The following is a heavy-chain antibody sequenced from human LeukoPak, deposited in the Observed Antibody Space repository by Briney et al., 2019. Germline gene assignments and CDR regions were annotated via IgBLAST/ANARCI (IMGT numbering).Heavy chain of an antibody. Sequence: SVKVSCKASGGTFSSYAISWVRQAPGQGLEWMGRIIPIFGTANYAQKFQGRVTITTDESTSTAYMELSSLRSEDTAVYYCARAPFSGYDHYYMDVCGKGTTVTVSS. V-gene: IGHV1-69*05. J-gene: IGHJ6*03. CDR3: ARAPFSGYDHYYMDV. CDR2: IIPIFGTA. CDR1: GGTFSSYA. D-gene: IGHD3-22*01.